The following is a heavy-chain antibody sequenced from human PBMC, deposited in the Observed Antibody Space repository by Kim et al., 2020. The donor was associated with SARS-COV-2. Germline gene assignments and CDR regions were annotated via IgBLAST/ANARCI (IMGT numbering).Heavy chain of an antibody. D-gene: IGHD6-13*01. CDR3: ARGLNGSSSDY. V-gene: IGHV4-34*01. J-gene: IGHJ4*02. Sequence: NYHPSLKSHVTISVSTSKNQSPRKLSSVTAADTAVYYCARGLNGSSSDYWGQGTLVTVSS.